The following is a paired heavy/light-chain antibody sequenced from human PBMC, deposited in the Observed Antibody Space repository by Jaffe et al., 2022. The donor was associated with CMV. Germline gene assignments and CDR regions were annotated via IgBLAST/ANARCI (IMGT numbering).Light chain of an antibody. J-gene: IGKJ4*01. CDR3: QQRNNWPLT. CDR1: QNINTY. Sequence: EVVLTQSPATLSLSPGERATLSCRASQNINTYLAWYQHKPGQAPRLLIYDTSNRATGIPARFSGSGSGTDFTLTISSLEPEDSAVYSCQQRNNWPLTFGGGTKVEIK. V-gene: IGKV3-11*01. CDR2: DTS.
Heavy chain of an antibody. Sequence: EEQLLESGGGLVQPGGSLRLSCAASGFTFSTYAMSWVRQAPGKGLEWVSVIRGKGDYSSYYADSVRGRFTISRDNSRNTVYLQMNSLRVDDTAVYYCAKGPHANGWYDFWGQGTLVTVSS. CDR2: IRGKGDYSS. J-gene: IGHJ4*02. CDR1: GFTFSTYA. V-gene: IGHV3-23*01. D-gene: IGHD6-19*01. CDR3: AKGPHANGWYDF.